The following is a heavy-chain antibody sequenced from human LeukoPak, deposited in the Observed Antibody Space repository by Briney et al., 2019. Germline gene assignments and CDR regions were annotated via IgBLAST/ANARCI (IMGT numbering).Heavy chain of an antibody. V-gene: IGHV1-69*04. Sequence: SVKVSCKASGGTFSSYAISWVRQAPGQGLEWMGRIIPILGIANYAQKFQGRATITADKSTSTAYMELSSLRSEDTAVNYCATAELVVAAEYYFDYWGQGTLVTVSS. J-gene: IGHJ4*02. CDR2: IIPILGIA. CDR3: ATAELVVAAEYYFDY. CDR1: GGTFSSYA. D-gene: IGHD2-15*01.